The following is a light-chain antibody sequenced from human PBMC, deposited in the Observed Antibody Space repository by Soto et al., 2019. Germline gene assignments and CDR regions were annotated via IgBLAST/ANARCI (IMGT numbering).Light chain of an antibody. J-gene: IGKJ1*01. Sequence: DIQLTRSPSTLSASVGDRVTITSRAGQAISSWFDWYQQKPGKAPKLPIYAATTLESGVSSRFSGSRSGTDFTLTISGLQPEDFATYYCQQSYSRMTFGQGTKVDIK. CDR2: AAT. CDR3: QQSYSRMT. V-gene: IGKV1-5*01. CDR1: QAISSW.